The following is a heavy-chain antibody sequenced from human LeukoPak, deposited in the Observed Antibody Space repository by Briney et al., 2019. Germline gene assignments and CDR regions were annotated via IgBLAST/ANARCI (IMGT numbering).Heavy chain of an antibody. CDR2: ISTISST. CDR1: GDIFSTFA. CDR3: AKSPALWLEETGTAFDI. Sequence: GGSLRLSCAASGDIFSTFAMSWVCQAPGRGLEWVSGISTISSTFYADSVKGRFTISRDNSKNTLYLQMNSLRAEDTAVYYCAKSPALWLEETGTAFDIWGRGTMVTVSS. J-gene: IGHJ3*02. V-gene: IGHV3-23*01. D-gene: IGHD3-10*01.